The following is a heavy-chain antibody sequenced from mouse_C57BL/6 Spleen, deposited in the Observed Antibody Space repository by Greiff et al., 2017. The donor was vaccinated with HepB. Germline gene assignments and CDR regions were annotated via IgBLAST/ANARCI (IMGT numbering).Heavy chain of an antibody. J-gene: IGHJ2*01. CDR1: GYTFTSYW. V-gene: IGHV1-50*01. CDR3: ARRRTGTQGYY. CDR2: IDPADSYT. Sequence: QVQLQQPGAELVKPGASVKLSCKASGYTFTSYWMQWVKQRPGQGLEWIGEIDPADSYTNYNQKFKGKATLTVATSSSTAYMQLSSLTSGDSAVYYCARRRTGTQGYYWGKGTTLTASS. D-gene: IGHD4-1*01.